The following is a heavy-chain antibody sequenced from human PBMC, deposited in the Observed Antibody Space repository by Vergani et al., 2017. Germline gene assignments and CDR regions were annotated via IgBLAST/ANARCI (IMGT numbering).Heavy chain of an antibody. CDR2: IKSKTDGGTT. CDR3: TTDWGFGEHYYYYYGMDV. D-gene: IGHD3-10*01. V-gene: IGHV3-15*01. Sequence: EVQLVESGGGLVQPGGSLRLSCAASGFTFSNAWMSWVRQAPGKGLEWVGRIKSKTDGGTTDYATPVKGRFTISRDDSKNTLYLQMNSLKTEDTAVYYCTTDWGFGEHYYYYYGMDVWGQGTTVTVSS. CDR1: GFTFSNAW. J-gene: IGHJ6*02.